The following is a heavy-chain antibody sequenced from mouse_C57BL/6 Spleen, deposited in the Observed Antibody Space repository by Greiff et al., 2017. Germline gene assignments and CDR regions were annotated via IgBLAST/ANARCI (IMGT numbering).Heavy chain of an antibody. CDR3: AKHGTTVVERWYFDV. V-gene: IGHV2-9*01. Sequence: VKLVESGPGLVAPSQSLSITCTVSGFSLTSYGVDWVRQPPGKGLAWLGVIWGGGSTNYNSALMSRLSISKDNSKSQVFLKMNSLQTDDTAMYYCAKHGTTVVERWYFDVWGTGTTVTVSS. J-gene: IGHJ1*03. CDR2: IWGGGST. CDR1: GFSLTSYG. D-gene: IGHD1-1*01.